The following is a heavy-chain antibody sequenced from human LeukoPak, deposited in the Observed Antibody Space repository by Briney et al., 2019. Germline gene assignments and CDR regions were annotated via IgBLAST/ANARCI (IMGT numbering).Heavy chain of an antibody. CDR1: GFTFSTFS. J-gene: IGHJ4*02. CDR2: NYSGGST. Sequence: PGGSLRLSCAGTGFTFSTFSFNWVRQAAGKGLEWVAVNYSGGSTYYADSVKGRFTISRDNSKNTLYLQMNSLRAEDTAVYYCARGKRYDSSGLYYFDYWGQGTLVTVSS. D-gene: IGHD3-22*01. CDR3: ARGKRYDSSGLYYFDY. V-gene: IGHV3-66*01.